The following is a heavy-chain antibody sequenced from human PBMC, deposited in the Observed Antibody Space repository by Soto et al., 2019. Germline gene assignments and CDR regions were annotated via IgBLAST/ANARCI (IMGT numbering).Heavy chain of an antibody. CDR2: IRSKAYGGTT. CDR3: TREYSSGWYRYYYYYGMDV. D-gene: IGHD6-19*01. J-gene: IGHJ6*02. Sequence: LRLSCTASGFTFGDYAMSWVRQAPGKGLEWVGFIRSKAYGGTTEYAASVKGRFTISRDDSKSIAYLQMNSLKTEDTAVYYCTREYSSGWYRYYYYYGMDVWGQGTTVTVSS. V-gene: IGHV3-49*04. CDR1: GFTFGDYA.